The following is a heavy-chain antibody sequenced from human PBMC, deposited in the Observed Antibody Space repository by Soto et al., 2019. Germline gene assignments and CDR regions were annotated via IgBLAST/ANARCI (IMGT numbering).Heavy chain of an antibody. CDR1: GFTFSSYD. V-gene: IGHV3-13*01. D-gene: IGHD2-8*01. Sequence: PGGSLRLSCAASGFTFSSYDMHWVRQATGKGLEWVSAIGTAGDTYYPGSVKGRFTISRENAKNSLYLQMNSLRAEDTAVYYCARDRYCTNGVCYTDYYYYMDVWGKGTTVTVSS. CDR2: IGTAGDT. CDR3: ARDRYCTNGVCYTDYYYYMDV. J-gene: IGHJ6*03.